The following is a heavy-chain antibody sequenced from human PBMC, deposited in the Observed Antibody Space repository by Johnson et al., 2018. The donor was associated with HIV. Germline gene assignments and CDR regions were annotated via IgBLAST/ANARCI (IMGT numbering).Heavy chain of an antibody. Sequence: EVQLVESGRGLVQPGGSLRLSCAASGFTVSSYYMNWVRQAPGKGLEWVSVIYSGGSTNYADSVKDRFTISRDNSKNTLYLQMNRLRAEDTAVYYCAREALPRGLQSSFGGAFEIWGQGTMVTVSS. D-gene: IGHD3-16*01. CDR2: IYSGGST. V-gene: IGHV3-66*01. CDR3: AREALPRGLQSSFGGAFEI. J-gene: IGHJ3*02. CDR1: GFTVSSYY.